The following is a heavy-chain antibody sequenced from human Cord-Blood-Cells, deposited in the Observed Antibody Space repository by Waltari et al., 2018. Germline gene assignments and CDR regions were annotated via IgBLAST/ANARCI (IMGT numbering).Heavy chain of an antibody. CDR2: ISSQRSTI. Sequence: EVQLVESGGGLVQPGGSLRLSCAASGFTFSSYSMTWVPQVPGKGLEWVSYISSQRSTIYEADSVKGRFTISRDNANTSLYLQMNILRDEDTAVYYWAGGPEWLRFGYYFDYWGQGTLVTVSS. D-gene: IGHD5-12*01. V-gene: IGHV3-48*02. CDR1: GFTFSSYS. CDR3: AGGPEWLRFGYYFDY. J-gene: IGHJ4*02.